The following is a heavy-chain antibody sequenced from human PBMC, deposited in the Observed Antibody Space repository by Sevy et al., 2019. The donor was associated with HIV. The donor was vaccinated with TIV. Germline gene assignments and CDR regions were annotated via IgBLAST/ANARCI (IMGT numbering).Heavy chain of an antibody. CDR1: GGSITSLY. CDR2: IYYNGHI. D-gene: IGHD1-26*01. CDR3: AGENAWGRGYS. Sequence: SETLSLTCTMSGGSITSLYWNWIRQPPGRGLEWIANIYYNGHINYNPSLKSRVTLSLDTSKNQFSLRLSSVTAADTAMYYCAGENAWGRGYSWGQGTLVTVSS. J-gene: IGHJ4*02. V-gene: IGHV4-59*08.